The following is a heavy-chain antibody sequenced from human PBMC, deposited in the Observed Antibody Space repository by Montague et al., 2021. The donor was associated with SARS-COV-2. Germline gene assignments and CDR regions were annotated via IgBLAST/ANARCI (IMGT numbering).Heavy chain of an antibody. J-gene: IGHJ4*02. D-gene: IGHD1-26*01. CDR2: IYNSGST. CDR3: ARHARGSRSCHSPYPHYLDY. Sequence: SETLSLTCTVSGAPISSRSYYWGWIRQPPGKGLEWIGIIYNSGSTSYNPSLKSRVTISGDTSNNQFSLTLSSVTAADTAVYYCARHARGSRSCHSPYPHYLDYWGQGALVTVSS. CDR1: GAPISSRSYY. V-gene: IGHV4-39*01.